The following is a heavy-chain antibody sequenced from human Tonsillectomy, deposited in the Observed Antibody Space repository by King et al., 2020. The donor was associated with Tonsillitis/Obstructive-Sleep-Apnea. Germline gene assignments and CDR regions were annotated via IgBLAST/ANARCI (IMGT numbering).Heavy chain of an antibody. V-gene: IGHV4-34*01. CDR3: ASGGGSWFDS. J-gene: IGHJ5*01. CDR2: INHSGST. CDR1: GGSFSGYY. Sequence: VQLQQWGAGLLKPSETLSLTCAVYGGSFSGYYWSWIRQPPGKGLEWIGEINHSGSTNYNPSLKSRVTISVDTSKNQFSLNLSSVTAAATAVYYCASGGGSWFDSWGQGTLVTVSS. D-gene: IGHD1-26*01.